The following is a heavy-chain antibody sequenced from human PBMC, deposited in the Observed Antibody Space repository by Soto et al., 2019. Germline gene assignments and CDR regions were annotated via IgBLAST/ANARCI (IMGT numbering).Heavy chain of an antibody. Sequence: QVQLEESGGGVVQPGRSLRLSCEASGFTFNTYSMHWVRQPPGKGLEWLAAIWYDGTQKYYADSVKGQFIISRDNSKKTLYLEMNSLRAGDTAVYYCARAGGTTVTGLWHFDSWGQGTLVTVSS. CDR3: ARAGGTTVTGLWHFDS. J-gene: IGHJ4*02. CDR1: GFTFNTYS. D-gene: IGHD4-17*01. CDR2: IWYDGTQK. V-gene: IGHV3-33*01.